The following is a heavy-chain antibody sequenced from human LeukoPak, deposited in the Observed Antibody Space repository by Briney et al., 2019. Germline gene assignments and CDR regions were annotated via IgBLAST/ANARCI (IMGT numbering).Heavy chain of an antibody. Sequence: ASVKVSCKASGYTFTSYEINWVRQATGQGLEWMGWMNPNSGNTGYAQKFQGRVTMTRNTSISTAYMELSSLRSEDTAVYYCARPHRGIAVAGTFRYYYYYMDVWGKGTTVTISS. V-gene: IGHV1-8*01. CDR1: GYTFTSYE. J-gene: IGHJ6*03. CDR2: MNPNSGNT. D-gene: IGHD6-19*01. CDR3: ARPHRGIAVAGTFRYYYYYMDV.